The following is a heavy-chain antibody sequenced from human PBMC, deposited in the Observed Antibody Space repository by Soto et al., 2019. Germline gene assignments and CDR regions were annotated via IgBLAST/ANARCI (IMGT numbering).Heavy chain of an antibody. D-gene: IGHD4-17*01. CDR2: IKSKTDGGTT. Sequence: EVQLVESGGGLVKPGGSLRLSCAASGFTFSNAWMSWVRQAPGKGLEWVGRIKSKTDGGTTDYAAPVKGRFSISTDDSKNTLYLQMNSLKTEDTAVYYCTTVTTVTTYYYYYGMDVWGHGTTVTVSS. CDR3: TTVTTVTTYYYYYGMDV. J-gene: IGHJ6*02. CDR1: GFTFSNAW. V-gene: IGHV3-15*01.